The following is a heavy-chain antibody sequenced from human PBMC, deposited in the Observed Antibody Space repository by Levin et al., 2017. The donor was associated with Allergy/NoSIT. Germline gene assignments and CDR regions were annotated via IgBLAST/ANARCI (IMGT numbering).Heavy chain of an antibody. CDR2: ISYDGSNK. J-gene: IGHJ3*02. V-gene: IGHV3-30*18. Sequence: GGSLRLSCTASGFTFSSYGMHWVRQAPGKGLEWVAVISYDGSNKYYADSVKGRFTISRDNSKNTLYLQMNSLRAEDTAVYYCAKEQWLVLSAFDIWGQGTMVTVSS. CDR3: AKEQWLVLSAFDI. CDR1: GFTFSSYG. D-gene: IGHD6-19*01.